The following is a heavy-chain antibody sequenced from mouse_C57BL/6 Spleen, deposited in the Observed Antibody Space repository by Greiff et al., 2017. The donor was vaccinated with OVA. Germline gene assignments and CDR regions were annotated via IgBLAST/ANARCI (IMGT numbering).Heavy chain of an antibody. V-gene: IGHV1-82*01. D-gene: IGHD2-5*01. J-gene: IGHJ3*01. CDR1: GYAFSSSW. Sequence: QVQLKESGPELVKPGASVKISCKASGYAFSSSWMNWVKQRPGKGLEWIGRIYPGDGDTNYNGKFKGKATLTADKSSSTAYMQLSSLTSEDSAVYFCARSRSNRSWFAYWGQGTLVTVSA. CDR2: IYPGDGDT. CDR3: ARSRSNRSWFAY.